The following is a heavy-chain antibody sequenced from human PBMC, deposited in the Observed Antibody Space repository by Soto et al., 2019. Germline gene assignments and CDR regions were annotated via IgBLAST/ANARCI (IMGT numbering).Heavy chain of an antibody. CDR2: IKQDESDK. V-gene: IGHV3-7*03. CDR3: AAYCYTMTCTHFHGYS. Sequence: PGGSLRLSCTASGFTFGGYAMSWFRQAPGKGLEWVANIKQDESDKYYVDSVKGRFTISRDNAKNALYLQMNSLRVEDTAVYYCAAYCYTMTCTHFHGYSWGQGTQVTVSS. CDR1: GFTFGGYA. D-gene: IGHD3-16*02. J-gene: IGHJ5*02.